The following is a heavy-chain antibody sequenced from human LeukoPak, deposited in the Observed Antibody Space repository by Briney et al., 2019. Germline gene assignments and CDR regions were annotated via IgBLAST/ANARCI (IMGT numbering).Heavy chain of an antibody. J-gene: IGHJ5*02. D-gene: IGHD2-2*01. V-gene: IGHV3-30*02. CDR3: AKRRGSSTSLNWFDP. CDR1: GFTFSSYG. Sequence: GGSLRLSCAASGFTFSSYGMHWVRQAPGKGLEWVAFIRYDGSNKYYADSVKGRFTISRDNSKNTLYLQMNSLRAEDTAVYYCAKRRGSSTSLNWFDPWGQGTLVTVSS. CDR2: IRYDGSNK.